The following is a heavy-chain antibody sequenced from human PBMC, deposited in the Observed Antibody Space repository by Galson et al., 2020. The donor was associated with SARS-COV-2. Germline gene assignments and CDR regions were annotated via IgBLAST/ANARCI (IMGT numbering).Heavy chain of an antibody. CDR2: ISWDGGST. D-gene: IGHD6-13*01. CDR1: GFTFDDYT. CDR3: AKESTAAGHYYYYGMDV. V-gene: IGHV3-43*01. Sequence: GESLKISCAASGFTFDDYTMHWVRQAPGKGLEWVSLISWDGGSTYYADSVKGRFTISRDNSKNSLYLQMNSLRTEDTALYYCAKESTAAGHYYYYGMDVWGQGTTVTVSS. J-gene: IGHJ6*02.